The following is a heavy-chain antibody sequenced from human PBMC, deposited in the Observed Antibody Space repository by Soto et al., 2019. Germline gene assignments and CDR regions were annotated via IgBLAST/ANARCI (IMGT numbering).Heavy chain of an antibody. Sequence: SETLSHTCAVSGGYISSSNWWSWVRQPPGKGLEWIGEIYHSGSTNYNPSLKSRVTISVDKSKNQFSLKLSSVTAADTAVYYCARDLRYSSGRYGYYGMAVWGQGTTVTVSS. CDR1: GGYISSSNW. V-gene: IGHV4-4*02. D-gene: IGHD6-19*01. CDR3: ARDLRYSSGRYGYYGMAV. J-gene: IGHJ6*02. CDR2: IYHSGST.